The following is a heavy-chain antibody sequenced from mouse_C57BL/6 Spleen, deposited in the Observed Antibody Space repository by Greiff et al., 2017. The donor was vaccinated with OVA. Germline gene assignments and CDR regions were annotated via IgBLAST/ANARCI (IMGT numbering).Heavy chain of an antibody. CDR3: ASYCYGSSYNFDY. Sequence: EVQLKESVAELVRPGASVKLSCTASGFNIKNTYMHWVKQRPEQGLEWIGRIDPANGNTKYAPKFQGKATITADTSSNTAYLQLSSLTSEDTAIYYCASYCYGSSYNFDYWGQGTTLTVSS. CDR1: GFNIKNTY. J-gene: IGHJ2*01. CDR2: IDPANGNT. D-gene: IGHD1-1*01. V-gene: IGHV14-3*01.